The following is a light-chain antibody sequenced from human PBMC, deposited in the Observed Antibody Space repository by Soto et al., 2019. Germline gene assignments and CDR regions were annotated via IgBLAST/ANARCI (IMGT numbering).Light chain of an antibody. V-gene: IGLV2-14*03. Sequence: QSALTQPASVSGSPGQSITISCTGTSSDVGAYNFVSWYQQHPGKLPKLMIFAVSRRPSGVSDRFSGSKSGNTASLTISGLQAEDEGDYYCISYTSSSTHVFGSGTKLTVL. CDR2: AVS. CDR3: ISYTSSSTHV. CDR1: SSDVGAYNF. J-gene: IGLJ1*01.